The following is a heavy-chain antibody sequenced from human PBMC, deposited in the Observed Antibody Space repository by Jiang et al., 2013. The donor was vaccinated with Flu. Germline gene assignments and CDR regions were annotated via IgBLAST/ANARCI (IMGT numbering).Heavy chain of an antibody. D-gene: IGHD2-15*01. V-gene: IGHV5-10-1*01. J-gene: IGHJ4*02. CDR2: YGSDSDT. CDR3: ARQSLGYCSGGSCYGPDYFDY. Sequence: GAEVKKPGESLKISCKVLDTALIATGSTGCARCPERPGVDGEIYGSDSDTNYSPSFQGHVTISVDKSINTAYLQWSSLKASDTAMYYCARQSLGYCSGGSCYGPDYFDYWGQGTLVTVSS. CDR1: DTALIATG.